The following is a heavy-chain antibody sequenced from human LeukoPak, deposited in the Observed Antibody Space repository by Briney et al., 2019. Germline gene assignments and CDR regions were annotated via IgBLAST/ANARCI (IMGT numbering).Heavy chain of an antibody. CDR3: ARGESSDCTCIDY. CDR2: IHGDGST. CDR1: GFSVSRRY. Sequence: GGSLRRSCAVSGFSVSRRYLSWVLQAPGKRVEWVSVIHGDGSTYYADSVKGRFTISRDNSKNTLYLQMNSLRAEDTAVYYCARGESSDCTCIDYWGQGTLVSVSS. V-gene: IGHV3-53*01. J-gene: IGHJ4*02. D-gene: IGHD2-21*02.